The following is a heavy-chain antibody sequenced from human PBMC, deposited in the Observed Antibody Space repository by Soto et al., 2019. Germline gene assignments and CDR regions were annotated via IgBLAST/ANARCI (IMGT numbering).Heavy chain of an antibody. Sequence: QLQLQESGPGLVKPSETLSLTCTVSGGSISSSSYYWGWIRQPPGKGLEWIGSIYYSGSTYYNPSLKSRVTISVDTSKNQFSLKLSSVTAADTAVYYCARLQAKQWLRYWGQGTLVTVSS. D-gene: IGHD6-19*01. J-gene: IGHJ4*02. CDR2: IYYSGST. V-gene: IGHV4-39*01. CDR3: ARLQAKQWLRY. CDR1: GGSISSSSYY.